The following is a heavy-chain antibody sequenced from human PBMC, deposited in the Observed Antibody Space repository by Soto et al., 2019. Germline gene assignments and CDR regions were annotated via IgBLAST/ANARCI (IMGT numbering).Heavy chain of an antibody. D-gene: IGHD2-8*02. J-gene: IGHJ1*01. V-gene: IGHV4-31*11. CDR2: VSHIGNT. CDR1: GVSVGSDAYY. Sequence: SETLSLTCAVSGVSVGSDAYYWSWIRHHPGKGLEWVGFVSHIGNTYYNPSLKSRLTLSVDMSRNQFFLHLTSVHAADTAVYFCARYRFTASWSKFEYLGTGTMV. CDR3: ARYRFTASWSKFEY.